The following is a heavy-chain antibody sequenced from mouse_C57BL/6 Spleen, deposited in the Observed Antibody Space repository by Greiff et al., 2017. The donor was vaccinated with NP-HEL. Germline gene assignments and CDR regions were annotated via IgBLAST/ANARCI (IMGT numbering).Heavy chain of an antibody. CDR2: IHPNSGST. CDR3: ARFYYYGSSYSWFAY. J-gene: IGHJ3*01. D-gene: IGHD1-1*01. V-gene: IGHV1-64*01. CDR1: GYTFTSYW. Sequence: QVQLKQPGAELVKPGASVKLSCKASGYTFTSYWMHWVKQRPGQGLEWIGMIHPNSGSTNYNEKFKSKATLTVDKSSSTAYMQLSSLTSEDSAVYYCARFYYYGSSYSWFAYWGQGTLVTVSA.